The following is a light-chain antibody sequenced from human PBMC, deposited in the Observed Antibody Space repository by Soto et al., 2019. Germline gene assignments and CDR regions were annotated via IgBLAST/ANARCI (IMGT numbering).Light chain of an antibody. V-gene: IGLV1-44*01. Sequence: QSVLTQPPSASGTPGQRVTISCSGSSSNIGSNTVNWYQQLPGTAPKLLIYSNNQRPSGVPDRFSGSKSGTSASLAITGLQAEDEADYYCQSSDSSLSRVFGTGTKVTVL. CDR3: QSSDSSLSRV. CDR2: SNN. J-gene: IGLJ1*01. CDR1: SSNIGSNT.